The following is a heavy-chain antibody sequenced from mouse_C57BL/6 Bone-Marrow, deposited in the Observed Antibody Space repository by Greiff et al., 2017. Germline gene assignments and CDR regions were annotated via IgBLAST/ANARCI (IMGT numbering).Heavy chain of an antibody. CDR1: GFNIKDYY. D-gene: IGHD1-1*01. CDR2: IDPEDGET. CDR3: TRSLIYYGTNY. Sequence: VQLQQSGAELVKPGASVKLSCTASGFNIKDYYLHWVKQRTEQGLEWIGRIDPEDGETKYAPKFQDKATITAATSSNTAYLQLSSLTSEDTAVYYCTRSLIYYGTNYWGQGTTLTVSS. J-gene: IGHJ2*01. V-gene: IGHV14-2*01.